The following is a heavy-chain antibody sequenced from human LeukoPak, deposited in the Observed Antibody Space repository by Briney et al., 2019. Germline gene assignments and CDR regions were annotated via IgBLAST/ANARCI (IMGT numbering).Heavy chain of an antibody. Sequence: GGSLRLSCAASGFPFSDYYMSWIRQAPGKGLEWVSYITSGGSTMYYADSVKGRFTISRDNAKNSLFLQMNSLRAEDTAVYYCARDLSGWTPTISDYWGQGTLVTVSS. J-gene: IGHJ4*02. CDR2: ITSGGSTM. CDR1: GFPFSDYY. D-gene: IGHD6-19*01. V-gene: IGHV3-11*01. CDR3: ARDLSGWTPTISDY.